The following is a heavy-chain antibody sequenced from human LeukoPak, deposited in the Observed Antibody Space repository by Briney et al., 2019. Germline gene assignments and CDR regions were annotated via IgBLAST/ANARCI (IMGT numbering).Heavy chain of an antibody. V-gene: IGHV3-30*02. Sequence: GGSLRLSCAASGFTFSSYGMHWVRQAPGKGLEWVAFIRYDGSNKYYADSVKGRFTISRDNSKNTLYLQMNSLRAEDTAVYYCAKESKAHSYGYKDYYYFMDVWGKGTTVTISS. D-gene: IGHD5-18*01. CDR2: IRYDGSNK. CDR1: GFTFSSYG. CDR3: AKESKAHSYGYKDYYYFMDV. J-gene: IGHJ6*03.